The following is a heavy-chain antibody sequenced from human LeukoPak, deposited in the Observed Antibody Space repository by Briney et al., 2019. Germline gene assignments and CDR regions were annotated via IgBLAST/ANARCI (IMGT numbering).Heavy chain of an antibody. J-gene: IGHJ4*02. Sequence: ASVKVSCKASGYTFTGYYMHWVRQAPGQGLEWTGWINPNSGGTNYAQKFQGRVTMTRDTSISTAYMELSRLRSDDTAVYYCARPRLSSSWYLDYWGQGTLVTVSS. CDR3: ARPRLSSSWYLDY. V-gene: IGHV1-2*02. D-gene: IGHD6-13*01. CDR1: GYTFTGYY. CDR2: INPNSGGT.